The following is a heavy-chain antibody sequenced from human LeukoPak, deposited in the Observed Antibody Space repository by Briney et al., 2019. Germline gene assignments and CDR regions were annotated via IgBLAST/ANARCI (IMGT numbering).Heavy chain of an antibody. CDR1: GFTFSSYG. V-gene: IGHV3-30*03. CDR3: RTTGDVVPAAMAQPGWPRYYFDY. J-gene: IGHJ4*02. Sequence: GGSLRLSCAASGFTFSSYGMHWVRQAPGKGLEWVAVISYDGSNKYYADSVKGRFTISRDNSKNTLYLQMNSLRAEDTAVYYCRTTGDVVPAAMAQPGWPRYYFDYWGQGTLVTVSS. D-gene: IGHD2-2*01. CDR2: ISYDGSNK.